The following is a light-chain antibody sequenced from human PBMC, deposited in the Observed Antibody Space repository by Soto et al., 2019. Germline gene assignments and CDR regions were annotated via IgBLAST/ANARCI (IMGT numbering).Light chain of an antibody. Sequence: QSVLTQPPSMSGAPGQRVTMSCTGSSSNLGAGYDVHWYQRLPGAAPKLLIYDNTHRPSGVPNRFSGSKSATSASLAITGLQAEDEAIYYCQSYDNTLSGPIYVFGTGTKLTVL. CDR1: SSNLGAGYD. CDR3: QSYDNTLSGPIYV. J-gene: IGLJ1*01. V-gene: IGLV1-40*01. CDR2: DNT.